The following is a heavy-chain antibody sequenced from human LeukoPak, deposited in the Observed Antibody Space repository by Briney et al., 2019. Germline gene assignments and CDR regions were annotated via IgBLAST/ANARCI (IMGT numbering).Heavy chain of an antibody. CDR2: ISYDGSNK. J-gene: IGHJ4*02. D-gene: IGHD2-2*01. CDR1: GFTFSSYA. V-gene: IGHV3-30-3*01. Sequence: GGSLRLSCAASGFTFSSYAMHWVRQAPGKGLEWVAVISYDGSNKYYADSVKGRFTISRDNSKNTLYLQMNSLRAEDTAVYYCARDYQGGLDYWGQGTLVTVSS. CDR3: ARDYQGGLDY.